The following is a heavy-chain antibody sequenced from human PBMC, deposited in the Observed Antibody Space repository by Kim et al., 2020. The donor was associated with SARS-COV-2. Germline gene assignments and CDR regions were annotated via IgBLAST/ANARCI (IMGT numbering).Heavy chain of an antibody. Sequence: SLKSPVTISVDTSKNQFSLKLSSVTAADTAVYYCARSIGSSGYDSYYFDYWGQGTLVTVSS. D-gene: IGHD5-12*01. CDR3: ARSIGSSGYDSYYFDY. J-gene: IGHJ4*02. V-gene: IGHV4-59*01.